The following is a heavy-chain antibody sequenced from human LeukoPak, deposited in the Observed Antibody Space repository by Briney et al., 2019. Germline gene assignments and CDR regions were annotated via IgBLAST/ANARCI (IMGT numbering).Heavy chain of an antibody. D-gene: IGHD6-19*01. CDR3: GRELSGAGFEH. CDR2: IYYSGST. Sequence: PSETLSLTCTVSGGSISSYYWSWIRQPPGKGLEWIGYIYYSGSTNYNPSLKSRVTISVDTSKNQFSLKLSSVTAAGTAVYYCGRELSGAGFEHWGQGTLVTVSS. J-gene: IGHJ4*02. CDR1: GGSISSYY. V-gene: IGHV4-59*01.